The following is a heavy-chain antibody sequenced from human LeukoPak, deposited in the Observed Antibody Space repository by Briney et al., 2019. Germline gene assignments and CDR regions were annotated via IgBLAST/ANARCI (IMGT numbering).Heavy chain of an antibody. CDR3: ATPSRYFDY. D-gene: IGHD6-6*01. CDR2: IYPGDSET. Sequence: GESLKISCKGSGYSFTNYWIGWVRQMPGKGLEWMGIIYPGDSETRYSPSFQGLVTISADKTISTAYLQWSSLKASDTAMYYCATPSRYFDYWGQGTLVTVAS. CDR1: GYSFTNYW. V-gene: IGHV5-51*01. J-gene: IGHJ4*02.